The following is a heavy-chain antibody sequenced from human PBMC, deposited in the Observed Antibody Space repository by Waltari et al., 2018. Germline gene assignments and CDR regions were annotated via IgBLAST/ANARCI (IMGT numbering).Heavy chain of an antibody. CDR2: IIPIFGTA. V-gene: IGHV1-69*12. Sequence: QVQLVQSGAEVKKPGSSVKVSCKASGGTFSSYAISWVRQAPGQGLEWMGGIIPIFGTANYAQKFQGRVTITADESTSTAYMELSSLRSEDTAVYYCARDTVYYDFWSGYYDNWFDPWGQGTLVTVSS. J-gene: IGHJ5*02. D-gene: IGHD3-3*01. CDR1: GGTFSSYA. CDR3: ARDTVYYDFWSGYYDNWFDP.